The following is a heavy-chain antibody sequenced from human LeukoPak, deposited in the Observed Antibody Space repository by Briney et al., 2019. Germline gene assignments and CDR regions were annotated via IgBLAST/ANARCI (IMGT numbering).Heavy chain of an antibody. CDR2: IYYSGST. V-gene: IGHV4-39*01. D-gene: IGHD3-22*01. J-gene: IGHJ6*03. CDR3: ARHLYYYDSSGYYWDYYYYMDV. CDR1: GGSISSSSYY. Sequence: SETLSLTCTVSGGSISSSSYYWGWIRQPPGKGLEWIGSIYYSGSTYYNPSLKSRVTISVDTSKNQFSLKLSSVTAADTAVYYCARHLYYYDSSGYYWDYYYYMDVWGKGTTVTISS.